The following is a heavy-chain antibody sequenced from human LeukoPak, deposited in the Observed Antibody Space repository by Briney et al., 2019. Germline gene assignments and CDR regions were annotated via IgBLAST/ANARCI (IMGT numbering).Heavy chain of an antibody. V-gene: IGHV3-74*01. Sequence: PGRSLRLSCAASGFTFSSYGMHWVRQAPGKGLVWLSRISSDGSSTNYADSVKGRFTISRDNAKNTLYLQMNSLRAEDTAVYYCARDYGEGGYYFDYWGQGTLVTVSS. D-gene: IGHD4-17*01. CDR3: ARDYGEGGYYFDY. J-gene: IGHJ4*02. CDR2: ISSDGSST. CDR1: GFTFSSYG.